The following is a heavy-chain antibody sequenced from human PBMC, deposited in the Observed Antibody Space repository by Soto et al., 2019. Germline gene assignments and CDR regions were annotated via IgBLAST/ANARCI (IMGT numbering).Heavy chain of an antibody. V-gene: IGHV1-18*01. Sequence: QVQLVQSGGEVKKPGASVKVSCKASGYTFTIYGINWVRQSPGQGLEWMGWISPDNGNTNYAQKLQGRVTMTTDTPTSTAYIERRSLRSDDTAVYYCARALGYSGYAGMDVWGQGTTVTVSS. CDR1: GYTFTIYG. CDR2: ISPDNGNT. D-gene: IGHD5-12*01. J-gene: IGHJ6*02. CDR3: ARALGYSGYAGMDV.